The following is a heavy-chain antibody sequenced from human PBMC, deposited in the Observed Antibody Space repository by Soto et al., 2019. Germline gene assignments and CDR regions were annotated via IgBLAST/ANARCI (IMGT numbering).Heavy chain of an antibody. CDR1: GGSISSYY. J-gene: IGHJ4*02. Sequence: SVTLSLTCTVSGGSISSYYWSWILLPPGKGLEWIGYIYYSGNTYYNPSVKSRVTISVDASKNQFSLKLRSVTAADTAVYYCGRRGDILSGYFDYWSQGTLVTVS. CDR3: GRRGDILSGYFDY. CDR2: IYYSGNT. V-gene: IGHV4-59*04. D-gene: IGHD3-9*01.